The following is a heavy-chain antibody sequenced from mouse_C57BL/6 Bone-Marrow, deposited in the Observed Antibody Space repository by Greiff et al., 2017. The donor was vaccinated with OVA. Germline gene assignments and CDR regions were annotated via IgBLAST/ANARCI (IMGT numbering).Heavy chain of an antibody. CDR3: TTRNYYGSSHYWYFDD. CDR1: GFNIKDDY. J-gene: IGHJ1*03. CDR2: IDPENGDT. V-gene: IGHV14-4*01. D-gene: IGHD1-1*01. Sequence: EVQLQQSGAELVRPGASVKLSCTASGFNIKDDYMHWVKQRPEQGLEWIGWIDPENGDTEYDSKFQGKATLTADTSSNTAYLQLSSLTSEDNAVYYCTTRNYYGSSHYWYFDDWGTGTTVTVSS.